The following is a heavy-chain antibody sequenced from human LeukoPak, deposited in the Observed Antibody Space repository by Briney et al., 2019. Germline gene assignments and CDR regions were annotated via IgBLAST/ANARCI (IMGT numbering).Heavy chain of an antibody. CDR1: GFTFSTYA. CDR3: ARDQVGGAVDY. D-gene: IGHD6-13*01. CDR2: LSDSGTKK. J-gene: IGHJ4*02. V-gene: IGHV3-30-3*01. Sequence: GRSLRLSCAASGFTFSTYAMHWVRQAPGKGLEWVAVLSDSGTKKYYADSVKGRFTLSRDNSKNMLYLQMNSLRVEDTAVYYCARDQVGGAVDYWGQGTLVTVSS.